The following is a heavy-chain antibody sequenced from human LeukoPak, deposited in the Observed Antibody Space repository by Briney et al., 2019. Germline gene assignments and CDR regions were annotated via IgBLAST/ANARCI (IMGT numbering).Heavy chain of an antibody. CDR3: ARELVRHGYDILTGYYRAFDY. D-gene: IGHD3-9*01. CDR1: GYTFTSYY. J-gene: IGHJ4*02. Sequence: GASVTVSCKASGYTFTSYYMHWVRQAPGQGLEWMGIINPSGGSTSYAQKFQGRVTMTRDTSTSTVYMELSSLRSEDTAVYYCARELVRHGYDILTGYYRAFDYWGQGTLVTVSS. V-gene: IGHV1-46*01. CDR2: INPSGGST.